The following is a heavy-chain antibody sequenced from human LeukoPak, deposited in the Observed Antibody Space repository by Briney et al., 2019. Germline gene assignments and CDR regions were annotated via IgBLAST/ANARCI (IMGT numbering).Heavy chain of an antibody. J-gene: IGHJ6*03. CDR2: IYPGDSDT. CDR3: ARCRRSGDGYYYYMDV. D-gene: IGHD2-21*02. CDR1: GYSFTSYW. V-gene: IGHV5-51*01. Sequence: GESLKISCKGSGYSFTSYWIGWVRQMPGKGLEWMGIIYPGDSDTRYSPSFQGQVTISADKSISTAYLQWSSLKASDTAMYYCARCRRSGDGYYYYMDVWGKGTTVTVSS.